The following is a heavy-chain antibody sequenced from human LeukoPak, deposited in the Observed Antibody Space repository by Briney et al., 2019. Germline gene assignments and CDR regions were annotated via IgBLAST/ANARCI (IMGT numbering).Heavy chain of an antibody. Sequence: PGGSLRLSCVASGFNFNKNNMHWVRQSPGTGLEWVASIRFDGTNEYYADSVHGRFTISRDNSKNTLFLDMHSVRSEDAAVYYCAKPPPVSYTYFDSWGPGTMVIVSS. CDR3: AKPPPVSYTYFDS. V-gene: IGHV3-30*02. CDR2: IRFDGTNE. CDR1: GFNFNKNN. D-gene: IGHD3-16*02. J-gene: IGHJ4*02.